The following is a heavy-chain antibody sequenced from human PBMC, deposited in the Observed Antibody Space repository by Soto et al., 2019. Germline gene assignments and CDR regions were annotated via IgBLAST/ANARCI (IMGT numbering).Heavy chain of an antibody. CDR1: GFTFSSYG. Sequence: QVQLVESGGGVVQPGRSLRLSCAASGFTFSSYGISWVRQAPGKGLEWVAVISFDGSNKYFADSVKGRFTISRDNSKNTLYLQMNSLRAEDTAVYYCARDRRAVVIPPGDYGMDVWGQGTTVTVSS. V-gene: IGHV3-30*03. D-gene: IGHD2-2*01. CDR3: ARDRRAVVIPPGDYGMDV. CDR2: ISFDGSNK. J-gene: IGHJ6*02.